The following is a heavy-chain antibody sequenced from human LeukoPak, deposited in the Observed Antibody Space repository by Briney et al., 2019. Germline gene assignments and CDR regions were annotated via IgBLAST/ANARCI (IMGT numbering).Heavy chain of an antibody. J-gene: IGHJ4*02. CDR1: GESFSGYY. CDR2: INQSGRT. CDR3: ARGRDSGSGSLTLDY. D-gene: IGHD3-10*01. Sequence: SETLSLTCAVYGESFSGYYWSWIRQPPGKGLEWIGEINQSGRTNYKPSLKSRVTISADTSKNQFSLKLSSVTAADTAVCYCARGRDSGSGSLTLDYWGQGILVTVSS. V-gene: IGHV4-34*01.